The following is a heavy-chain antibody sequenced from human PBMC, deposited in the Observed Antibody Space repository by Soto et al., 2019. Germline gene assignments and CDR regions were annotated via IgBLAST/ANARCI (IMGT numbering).Heavy chain of an antibody. J-gene: IGHJ1*01. CDR1: GFMFEDFA. CDR2: INWNGVNK. CDR3: AKDVDRLGELRGSFQS. Sequence: GGSLRLSCTVSGFMFEDFAMHWVRQAPGQGLEWVSGINWNGVNKGYAESVLGRFTISRDNAKKSLYLDMNYLRPEDTALYFCAKDVDRLGELRGSFQSSCPGLMVTVSS. V-gene: IGHV3-9*01. D-gene: IGHD3-16*01.